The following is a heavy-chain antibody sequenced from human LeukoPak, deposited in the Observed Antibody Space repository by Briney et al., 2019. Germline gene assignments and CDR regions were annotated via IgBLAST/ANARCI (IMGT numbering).Heavy chain of an antibody. Sequence: KPSETLSLTCAVYGGSFSGYYWSWIRQPAGKGLEWIGRIYTSGSTNYNPSLKSRVTMSVDTSKNQFSLKLSSVTAADTAVYYCARESLVAGTTFDYWGQGTLVTVPS. D-gene: IGHD6-19*01. CDR3: ARESLVAGTTFDY. J-gene: IGHJ4*02. CDR1: GGSFSGYY. V-gene: IGHV4-59*10. CDR2: IYTSGST.